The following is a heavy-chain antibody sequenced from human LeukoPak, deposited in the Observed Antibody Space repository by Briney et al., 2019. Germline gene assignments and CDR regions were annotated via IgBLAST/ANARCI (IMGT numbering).Heavy chain of an antibody. V-gene: IGHV4-59*01. D-gene: IGHD3-10*01. Sequence: SETLSLTCTVSGGSISSYYWSWIRQPPGKGVEWIGYIYYSGSTNYNPPLKSRVTISVDTSKNQFSLKLSSVTAADTAVYYCARVGYYGSGSYVRFDPWGQGTLVTVS. CDR2: IYYSGST. CDR1: GGSISSYY. J-gene: IGHJ5*02. CDR3: ARVGYYGSGSYVRFDP.